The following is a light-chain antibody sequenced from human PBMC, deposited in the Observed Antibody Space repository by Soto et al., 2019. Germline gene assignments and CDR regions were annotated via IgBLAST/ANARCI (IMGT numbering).Light chain of an antibody. V-gene: IGKV1-12*01. CDR2: GAS. CDR1: QGFTSW. CDR3: QQTNSFPIT. Sequence: DIQRTQSPSSVSESVGDKVTITCRASQGFTSWLAWYQQKPGRAPQMLIFGASNLQSGVPSRFSGSGSGTEFTLTITSLQPEDVATYYCQQTNSFPITFGQGTRLEI. J-gene: IGKJ5*01.